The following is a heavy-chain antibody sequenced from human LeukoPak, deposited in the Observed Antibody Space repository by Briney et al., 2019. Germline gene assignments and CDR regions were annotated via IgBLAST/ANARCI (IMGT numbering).Heavy chain of an antibody. Sequence: PGGSLRLSCAASGFTFSSYAMSWVRQAPGKGLEWVSSISGSGGRTYHADSVKGRFTISRDNSKNTLYLQMNSLRVEDTAVYYCARVLKNFYDAKWFDPWGQGTLVTVSS. CDR1: GFTFSSYA. D-gene: IGHD2/OR15-2a*01. CDR2: ISGSGGRT. V-gene: IGHV3-23*01. J-gene: IGHJ5*02. CDR3: ARVLKNFYDAKWFDP.